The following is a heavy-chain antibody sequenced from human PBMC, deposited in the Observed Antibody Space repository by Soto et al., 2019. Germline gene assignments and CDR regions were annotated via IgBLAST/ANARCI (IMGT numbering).Heavy chain of an antibody. CDR2: ISYDGSNK. CDR1: GFTFSSYG. J-gene: IGHJ6*02. Sequence: QVQLVESGGGVVQPGRSLRLSCAASGFTFSSYGMHWVRQAPGKGLEWVAVISYDGSNKYYADSLRGRFTISRDNSKNTLYLQMNSLRAEDTAVYYSAKEPTVTTRSDYYYRMDVWGQGTTVTVSS. CDR3: AKEPTVTTRSDYYYRMDV. V-gene: IGHV3-30*18. D-gene: IGHD4-17*01.